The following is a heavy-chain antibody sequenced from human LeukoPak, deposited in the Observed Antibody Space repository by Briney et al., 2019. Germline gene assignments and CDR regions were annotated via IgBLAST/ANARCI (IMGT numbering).Heavy chain of an antibody. CDR3: ASSIRWSLTLGY. Sequence: SETLSLTCTVSGGSISSYYWSWIRQPPGKGLEWIGYIYTSGSTNYNPSLKSRVTISVDTSKNQFSLKLSSVTAADTAVYYCASSIRWSLTLGYWGQGTLVTVSS. CDR2: IYTSGST. V-gene: IGHV4-4*09. D-gene: IGHD4-23*01. J-gene: IGHJ4*02. CDR1: GGSISSYY.